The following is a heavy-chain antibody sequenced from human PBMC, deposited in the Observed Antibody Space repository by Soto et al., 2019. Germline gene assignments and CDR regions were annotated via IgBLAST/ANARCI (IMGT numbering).Heavy chain of an antibody. V-gene: IGHV4-59*08. J-gene: IGHJ5*02. CDR2: IYYSGSA. D-gene: IGHD2-21*01. CDR3: PRVGHINWFDP. CDR1: GGTISSYC. Sequence: SETMCLTCTVSGGTISSYCWSWIRQPPGKGLEWIGYIYYSGSAYYNPSLKSRVTISVDTSKNQFSLKLSSVTAADTAVYYCPRVGHINWFDPWGQGTLVTVSS.